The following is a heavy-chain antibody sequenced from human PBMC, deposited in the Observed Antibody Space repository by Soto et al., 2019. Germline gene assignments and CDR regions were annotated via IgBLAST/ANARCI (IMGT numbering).Heavy chain of an antibody. J-gene: IGHJ4*02. CDR1: GYTFTSYG. CDR3: XXXXXXGSIDY. Sequence: QVQLVQSGAEVKKPGASVKVSCKASGYTFTSYGISWVRQAPGQGLEWMGWISAYNGNTNYAQKLQGRVTMTTDTSTSTAYMXXXXLXXXXTAXXYXXXXXXXGSIDYWGQGTLVTVSS. CDR2: ISAYNGNT. V-gene: IGHV1-18*01.